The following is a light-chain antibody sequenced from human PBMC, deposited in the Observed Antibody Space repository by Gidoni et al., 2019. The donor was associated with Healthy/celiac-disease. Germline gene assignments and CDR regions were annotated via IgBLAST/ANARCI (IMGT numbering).Light chain of an antibody. CDR3: QSYDSSLSVV. CDR2: GNS. Sequence: QSVLTQPPSVPGAPGQRVTISCTGSSSNIGAGYDVHWYQQLPGTAPKLLIYGNSNRPTGVPDRFSGSKSGTSASRAITGLQAEDEADYYCQSYDSSLSVVFGGGTKLTVL. CDR1: SSNIGAGYD. V-gene: IGLV1-40*01. J-gene: IGLJ2*01.